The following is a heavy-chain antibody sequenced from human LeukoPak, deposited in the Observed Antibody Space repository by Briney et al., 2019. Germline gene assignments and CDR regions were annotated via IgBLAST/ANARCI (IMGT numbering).Heavy chain of an antibody. CDR3: ARRPTYYYDTSGYNPDWYFDL. CDR2: IYSSGIT. CDR1: GGSISNYY. V-gene: IGHV4-4*09. J-gene: IGHJ2*01. Sequence: SETLSLTCTASGGSISNYYWSWIRQPPGKGLQWIGYIYSSGITNYNPSLRGRVTISVDTSKNQFSLKLSSVTAADTAVYYCARRPTYYYDTSGYNPDWYFDLWGRGTLVTVSS. D-gene: IGHD3-22*01.